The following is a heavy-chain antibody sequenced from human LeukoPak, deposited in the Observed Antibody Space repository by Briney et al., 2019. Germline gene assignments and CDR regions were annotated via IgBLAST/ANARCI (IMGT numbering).Heavy chain of an antibody. CDR1: GFTLSDYS. CDR3: AKGVAGTAGYFDY. D-gene: IGHD6-19*01. V-gene: IGHV3-64*01. J-gene: IGHJ4*02. CDR2: ISSSGDST. Sequence: PGGSLRLSCAASGFTLSDYSMHWIRQAPGKGLEYVSAISSSGDSTYYANSVKGRFTISRDISKNTLYLQMNSLRAEDTALYYCAKGVAGTAGYFDYWGQGTLVTVST.